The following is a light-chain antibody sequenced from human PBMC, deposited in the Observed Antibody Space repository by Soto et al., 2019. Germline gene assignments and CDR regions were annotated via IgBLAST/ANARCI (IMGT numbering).Light chain of an antibody. J-gene: IGKJ1*01. V-gene: IGKV3-20*01. CDR2: GAS. CDR3: NQYGRANRGT. CDR1: QSVSSSY. Sequence: ENVLTQSPGTLSLSPGERATLSCRASQSVSSSYLAWYQQKPGQAPRLLIYGASSRATGIPDRFSGSGSGTDFTLTISSLEPEVFSVYYCNQYGRANRGTFAQRTSVESK.